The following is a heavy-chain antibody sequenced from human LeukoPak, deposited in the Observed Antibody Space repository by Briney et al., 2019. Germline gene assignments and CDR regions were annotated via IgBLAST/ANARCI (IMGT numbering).Heavy chain of an antibody. CDR1: GGSIGSGGYY. V-gene: IGHV4-31*03. D-gene: IGHD3-22*01. CDR2: IYYSGGT. Sequence: SETLSLTCTVSGGSIGSGGYYWTWIRQHPGKGLEYIGYIYYSGGTYYNPSLKSRLTISVDTSKNQFSLKLSSVTAADTAVYYCARGAYYYDSSGSHAFDIWGQGTMVTVSS. CDR3: ARGAYYYDSSGSHAFDI. J-gene: IGHJ3*02.